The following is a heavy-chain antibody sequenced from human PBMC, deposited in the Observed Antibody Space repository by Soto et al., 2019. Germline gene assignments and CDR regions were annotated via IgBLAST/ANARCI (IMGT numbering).Heavy chain of an antibody. CDR1: GGSFSGYY. D-gene: IGHD3-22*01. CDR3: AKGGHDSSGYYDAFDI. CDR2: INHSGST. V-gene: IGHV4-34*01. J-gene: IGHJ3*02. Sequence: QVQLQQWGAGLLKPSETLSLTCAVYGGSFSGYYWSWIRQPPGKGLEWIGEINHSGSTNYNPSLKSRVTISVDTSKNQFSLKLSSVTAADTAVYYCAKGGHDSSGYYDAFDIWGQGTMVTVSS.